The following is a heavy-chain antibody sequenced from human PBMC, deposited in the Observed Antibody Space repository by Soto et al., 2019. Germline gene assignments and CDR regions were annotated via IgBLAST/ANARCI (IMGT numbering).Heavy chain of an antibody. J-gene: IGHJ3*02. V-gene: IGHV4-34*01. CDR2: INRGGGT. Sequence: QAKLQEWGAGLLKPSETLSLTCAVYGASFSGYSWSWIRQAPGRGLEWIGEINRGGGTNYSPYVMSRVTISIDTSKHQLSLRLNAVTAADSAVYYCGRGDIVTGKNVFDIWDQGTVVIVSS. D-gene: IGHD1-1*01. CDR3: GRGDIVTGKNVFDI. CDR1: GASFSGYS.